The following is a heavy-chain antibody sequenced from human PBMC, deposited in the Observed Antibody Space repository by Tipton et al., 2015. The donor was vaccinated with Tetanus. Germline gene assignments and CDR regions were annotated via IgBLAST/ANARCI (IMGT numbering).Heavy chain of an antibody. D-gene: IGHD6-19*01. CDR3: VKQHLIYSSDHY. Sequence: SLRLSCAASGFTFNNYVMTWVRQAPGKGLEWVSTISDSGDSTYYADSVKGRFTISRDNSKNTLFLQMNGLRAEDTALYYCVKQHLIYSSDHYWGQGTLVTVSS. V-gene: IGHV3-23*01. CDR1: GFTFNNYV. CDR2: ISDSGDST. J-gene: IGHJ4*02.